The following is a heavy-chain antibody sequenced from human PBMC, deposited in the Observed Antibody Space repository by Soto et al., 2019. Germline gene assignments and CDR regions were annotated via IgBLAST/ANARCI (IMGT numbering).Heavy chain of an antibody. D-gene: IGHD3-10*01. CDR1: GGSITTYY. J-gene: IGHJ5*02. Sequence: SETLSLTCTVSGGSITTYYWSWIRHSPGKGLEWLGYTFYTGSTNYNPSLKSRVTISVDTSKNQFSLRLSSVTAADTATYYCARVGSMGYNWFDPWGQGTQVTVSS. V-gene: IGHV4-59*01. CDR3: ARVGSMGYNWFDP. CDR2: TFYTGST.